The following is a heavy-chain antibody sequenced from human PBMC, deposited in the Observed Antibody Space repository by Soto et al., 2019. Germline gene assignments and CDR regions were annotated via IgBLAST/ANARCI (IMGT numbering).Heavy chain of an antibody. D-gene: IGHD3-22*01. CDR1: GFTFRNQD. J-gene: IGHJ4*02. Sequence: EVQLLESGGGLVQPGGSLRLTCVGSGFTFRNQDMRWVHQAPGKGLEWVSGISGRGGVTYYADSVKGRFTISRDNSKNTLYLQMNNLRANDTAMYYCAKDRQFRSYYESAGHYNDWGQGTLVTVSS. V-gene: IGHV3-23*01. CDR2: ISGRGGVT. CDR3: AKDRQFRSYYESAGHYND.